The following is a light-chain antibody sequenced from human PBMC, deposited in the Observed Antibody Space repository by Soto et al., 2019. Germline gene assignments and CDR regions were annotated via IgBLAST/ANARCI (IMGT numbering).Light chain of an antibody. CDR3: QQYHSWPSLT. CDR1: QSININ. CDR2: GAS. V-gene: IGKV3D-15*01. Sequence: EVLMTQSPATLSVSPGERVTLSCRASQSININLAWYQQKPGQAPRVLIYGASSRASGIPDRFSGSGSGTDFTLTISRLEHDDFAFYYCQQYHSWPSLTFGGGTRVEIK. J-gene: IGKJ4*01.